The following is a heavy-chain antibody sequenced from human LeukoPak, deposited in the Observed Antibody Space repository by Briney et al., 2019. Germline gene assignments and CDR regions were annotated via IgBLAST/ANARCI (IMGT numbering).Heavy chain of an antibody. Sequence: SETLSLTCTVSGGSISSYYWSWIRQQPGKGLEWIGYIYYSGDTYYNPSLKSRLTMSVDTSKSQFSLKLMSLTAADTAVYYCAREGAAAGTPRAFDLWGQGTMVTVSS. V-gene: IGHV4-59*06. CDR3: AREGAAAGTPRAFDL. J-gene: IGHJ3*01. D-gene: IGHD6-13*01. CDR1: GGSISSYY. CDR2: IYYSGDT.